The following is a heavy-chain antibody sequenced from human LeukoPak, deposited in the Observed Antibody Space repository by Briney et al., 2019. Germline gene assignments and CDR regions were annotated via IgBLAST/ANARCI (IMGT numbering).Heavy chain of an antibody. CDR3: ARGRGSLTY. CDR1: GGSISLYY. V-gene: IGHV4-59*07. Sequence: PSDTLSLTCTVSGGSISLYYWSWIRQPPGKGLEWIGYFYDTRSPKYNPSLERRVTISEDMSRNQFSLNLTSVTAADTAVYYCARGRGSLTYWGQGTLATVSS. J-gene: IGHJ4*02. D-gene: IGHD3-10*01. CDR2: FYDTRSP.